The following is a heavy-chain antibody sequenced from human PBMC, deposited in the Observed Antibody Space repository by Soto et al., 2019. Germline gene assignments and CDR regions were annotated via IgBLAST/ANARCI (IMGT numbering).Heavy chain of an antibody. V-gene: IGHV1-58*01. CDR1: GFPLSNSA. D-gene: IGHD3-9*01. CDR2: IVVGTGNT. CDR3: ATNTPGTGWFNSYHYYGMDL. J-gene: IGHJ6*02. Sequence: ASVKVAFKASGFPLSNSAVQWVRQARGQRLEWIGRIVVGTGNTDYAQKFQERVTITRDMSTRTAYMELSSLRSEDTAVYYCATNTPGTGWFNSYHYYGMDLWGQGTTVTVSS.